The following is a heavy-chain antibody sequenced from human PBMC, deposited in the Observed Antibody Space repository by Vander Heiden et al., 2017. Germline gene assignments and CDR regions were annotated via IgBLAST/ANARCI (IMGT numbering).Heavy chain of an antibody. CDR1: GGTFNNYP. V-gene: IGHV1-69*01. D-gene: IGHD3-10*01. Sequence: VQLEQSGAEVNKPGSPMKVSCTASGGTFNNYPITWGRQAPGQGLEWMGGIIPMFGTANYAQKFQGRVTITADESTSTAYLELSSLRYEDTAVYYCARDQSSHGSGTYYNSYYFDYWGQGTLVTVSS. J-gene: IGHJ4*02. CDR2: IIPMFGTA. CDR3: ARDQSSHGSGTYYNSYYFDY.